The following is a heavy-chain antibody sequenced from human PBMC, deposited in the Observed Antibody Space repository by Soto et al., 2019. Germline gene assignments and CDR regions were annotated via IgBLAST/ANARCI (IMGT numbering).Heavy chain of an antibody. D-gene: IGHD6-13*01. J-gene: IGHJ5*02. Sequence: SVKVSCKASGGTFSSYAISWVRQAPGQGLEWMGGIIPIFGTANYAQKFQGRVTITADKSTSTAYMELSSLRSEDAAVYYCARDKNEYSSSWYPPDWFDPWGQGTLVTVSS. CDR1: GGTFSSYA. CDR3: ARDKNEYSSSWYPPDWFDP. V-gene: IGHV1-69*06. CDR2: IIPIFGTA.